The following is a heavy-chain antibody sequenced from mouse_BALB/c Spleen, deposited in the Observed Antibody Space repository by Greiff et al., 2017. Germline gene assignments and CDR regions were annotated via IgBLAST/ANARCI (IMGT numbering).Heavy chain of an antibody. Sequence: EVKLEESGPSLVKPSQTLSLTCSVTGDSITSGYWNWIRKFPGNKLEYMGYISYSGSTYYNPSLKSRISITRDTSKNQYYLQLNSVTTEDTATYYCARLLIYYGNYYFDYWGQGTTLTVSS. CDR1: GDSITSGY. J-gene: IGHJ2*01. V-gene: IGHV3-8*02. CDR2: ISYSGST. D-gene: IGHD2-1*01. CDR3: ARLLIYYGNYYFDY.